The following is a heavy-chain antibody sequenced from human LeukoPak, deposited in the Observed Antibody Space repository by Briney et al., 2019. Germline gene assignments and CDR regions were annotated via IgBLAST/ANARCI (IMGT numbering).Heavy chain of an antibody. J-gene: IGHJ4*02. V-gene: IGHV4-31*03. D-gene: IGHD6-13*01. CDR2: IYYSGST. Sequence: ASQTLSLTCTVSGGSISSGGYYWSWIRQHPGKGLEWIGYIYYSGSTYYNPSLKSRVTISVDTSKNQFSLKLSSVTAADRAVYYCAREIAAAGALDYWGQGTLVTVSS. CDR3: AREIAAAGALDY. CDR1: GGSISSGGYY.